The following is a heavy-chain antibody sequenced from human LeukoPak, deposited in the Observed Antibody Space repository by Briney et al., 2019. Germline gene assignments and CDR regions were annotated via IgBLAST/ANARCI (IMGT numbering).Heavy chain of an antibody. CDR2: INPNSGGT. V-gene: IGHV1-2*06. Sequence: GASVKVSCKASGYTFTGYYMHWVRPAPGQGLEWMGRINPNSGGTNYAQKFQGRVTMTRDTSISTAHMELSRLRSDDTAVYYCARQKVAVVVPAAMSRPEYYFDYWGQGTLVTVSS. CDR3: ARQKVAVVVPAAMSRPEYYFDY. D-gene: IGHD2-2*01. CDR1: GYTFTGYY. J-gene: IGHJ4*02.